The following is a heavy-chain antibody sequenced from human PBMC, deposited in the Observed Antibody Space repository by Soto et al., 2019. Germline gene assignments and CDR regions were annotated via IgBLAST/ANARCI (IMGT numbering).Heavy chain of an antibody. CDR2: INAGNGNT. CDR1: GYTFTSYA. D-gene: IGHD2-2*01. V-gene: IGHV1-3*01. J-gene: IGHJ6*02. Sequence: QVPLVQSGAEVKKPGASVKVSCKASGYTFTSYAMHWVRQAPGQRLEWMGWINAGNGNTKYSQKFQGRVTITRDTSASTAYMELSSLRSEDTAVYYCAGVVPASYYYYGMDVWGQGTTVTVSS. CDR3: AGVVPASYYYYGMDV.